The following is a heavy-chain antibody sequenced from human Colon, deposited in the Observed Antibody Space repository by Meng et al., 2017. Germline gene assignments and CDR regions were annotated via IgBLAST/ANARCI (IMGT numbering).Heavy chain of an antibody. D-gene: IGHD2-15*01. CDR2: IKADASEE. CDR3: TTWGSVGPFDY. CDR1: GLTFSNYW. J-gene: IGHJ4*02. V-gene: IGHV3-7*01. Sequence: GESLKISCVASGLTFSNYWLNWVRQAPGKGLEWVANIKADASEENYVDSVEGRFTISRDNAKKSVYLQMSSLRDEDTAVYYCTTWGSVGPFDYWGQGTLVTFSS.